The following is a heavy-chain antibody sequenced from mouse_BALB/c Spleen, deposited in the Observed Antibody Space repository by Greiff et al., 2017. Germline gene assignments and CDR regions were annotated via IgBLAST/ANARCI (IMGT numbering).Heavy chain of an antibody. Sequence: VQLQQSGAELARPGASVKLSCKASGYTFTSYWMQWVKQRPGQGLEWIGAIYPGDGDTRYTQKFKGKATLTADKSSSTAYMQLSSLASEDFAVYYCARHGNPGAMDYWGQGTSVTVSS. J-gene: IGHJ4*01. CDR2: IYPGDGDT. V-gene: IGHV1-87*01. CDR3: ARHGNPGAMDY. D-gene: IGHD2-1*01. CDR1: GYTFTSYW.